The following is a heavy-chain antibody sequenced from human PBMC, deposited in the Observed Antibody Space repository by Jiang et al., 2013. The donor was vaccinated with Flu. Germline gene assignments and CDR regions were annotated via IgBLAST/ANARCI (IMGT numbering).Heavy chain of an antibody. CDR3: ARDVAGKDDY. D-gene: IGHD6-19*01. Sequence: VQLVESGGGVVQPGRSLRLSCAASGFTFSSYWMHWVRQVPGKGLVWVSRIDYDGSITNYADSVKGRFTISRDNAKNTLNLQMNSLRAEDTAVYYCARDVAGKDDYWGQGTLVTVSS. J-gene: IGHJ4*02. CDR2: IDYDGSIT. CDR1: GFTFSSYW. V-gene: IGHV3-74*01.